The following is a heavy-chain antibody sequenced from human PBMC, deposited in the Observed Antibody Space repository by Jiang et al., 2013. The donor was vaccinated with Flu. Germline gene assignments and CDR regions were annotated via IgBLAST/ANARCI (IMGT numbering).Heavy chain of an antibody. Sequence: TLSLTCTVSGGSISSYYWSWIRQPPGKGLEWIGYIYYSGSTNYNPSLKSRVTISVDTSKNQFSLKLSSVTAADTAVYYCARVGIAAAGRWFDYWGQGTLVTVSS. CDR1: GGSISSYY. V-gene: IGHV4-59*01. CDR3: ARVGIAAAGRWFDY. CDR2: IYYSGST. J-gene: IGHJ4*02. D-gene: IGHD6-13*01.